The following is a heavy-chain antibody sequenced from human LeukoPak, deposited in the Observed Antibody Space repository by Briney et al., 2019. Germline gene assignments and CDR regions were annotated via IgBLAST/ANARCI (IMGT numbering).Heavy chain of an antibody. CDR2: INHSGST. CDR1: GGSFSGYY. Sequence: PSETQSLTCAVYGGSFSGYYWSWIRQPPGKGLEWIGEINHSGSTNYNPSLKSRVTISVDTSKNQFSLKLSSVTAADTAVYYCARLSGKQWLVGPQNWFDPWGQGTLVTVSS. D-gene: IGHD6-19*01. V-gene: IGHV4-34*01. J-gene: IGHJ5*02. CDR3: ARLSGKQWLVGPQNWFDP.